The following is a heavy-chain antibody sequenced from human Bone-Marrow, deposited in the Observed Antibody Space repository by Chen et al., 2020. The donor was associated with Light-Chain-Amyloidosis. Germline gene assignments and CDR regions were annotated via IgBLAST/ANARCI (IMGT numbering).Heavy chain of an antibody. V-gene: IGHV3-30*03. CDR3: VRVGADDYTWGTPYFDS. CDR2: ISADADTK. J-gene: IGHJ4*02. CDR1: GFAFSSYG. D-gene: IGHD3-16*01. Sequence: HVQLVEAGGGVLQPGTSLRLSCVASGFAFSSYGMHWVRQAPGKGLEWVAIISADADTKNYGDSVKGRFTISRDNSKNTLYLQMSILRPEDTAVYYCVRVGADDYTWGTPYFDSWGQGTLVTVSS.